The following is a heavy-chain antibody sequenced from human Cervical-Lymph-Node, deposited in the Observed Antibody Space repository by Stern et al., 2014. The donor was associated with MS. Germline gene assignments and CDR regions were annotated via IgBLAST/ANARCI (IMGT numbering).Heavy chain of an antibody. Sequence: EVQLVESGGDLVQPGGSLRLSCAASGFTFSDYYMDWVRQAPGKGLEWVGRIRYKADSYTTEYAASVNGRFSISRDDSRNSLYLQMSSLKTEDTAVYYCARGGLDWGQGTLVTVSS. CDR1: GFTFSDYY. V-gene: IGHV3-72*01. CDR2: IRYKADSYTT. CDR3: ARGGLD. J-gene: IGHJ4*02.